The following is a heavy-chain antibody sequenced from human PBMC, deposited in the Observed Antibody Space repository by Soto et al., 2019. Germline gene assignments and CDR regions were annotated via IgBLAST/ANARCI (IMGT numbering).Heavy chain of an antibody. Sequence: QVQLVQSGAEVKKPGSSVKVSCKASGGTFSSYAISWVRQAPGQGLEWMGGSIPIFGTANYAQKFQGRVTITADESTSTAYMELSSLRSEDTAVYYCAREPSIAAAGTGFCMDVWGQGTTVTVSS. CDR1: GGTFSSYA. CDR2: SIPIFGTA. CDR3: AREPSIAAAGTGFCMDV. V-gene: IGHV1-69*01. D-gene: IGHD6-13*01. J-gene: IGHJ6*02.